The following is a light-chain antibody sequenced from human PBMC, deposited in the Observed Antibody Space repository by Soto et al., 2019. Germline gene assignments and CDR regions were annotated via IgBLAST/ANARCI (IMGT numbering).Light chain of an antibody. Sequence: QSVLTQPPSASGTPGQRVTISCSGATSNIGTNSVRWYQQVPGTAPKVLIYNNHERPSGVPDRFSGSKSGTPASLAISGLQSDDEADYYCAAWDDNLWLFGGGTKLTVL. V-gene: IGLV1-44*01. CDR2: NNH. CDR3: AAWDDNLWL. CDR1: TSNIGTNS. J-gene: IGLJ3*02.